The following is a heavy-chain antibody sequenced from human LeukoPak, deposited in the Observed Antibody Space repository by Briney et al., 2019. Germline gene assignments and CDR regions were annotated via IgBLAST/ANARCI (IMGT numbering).Heavy chain of an antibody. D-gene: IGHD1-26*01. V-gene: IGHV3-23*01. J-gene: IGHJ4*02. Sequence: GGSLRLSCAAFGFTFRKYAMSWVRQAPGKGLEWVSRISGSGDTSNYADSVRGRFTISRDNSRNTLYLQMNSLRAGDTAVYYCATLYSDYGDYWGQGALVTVSS. CDR1: GFTFRKYA. CDR3: ATLYSDYGDY. CDR2: ISGSGDTS.